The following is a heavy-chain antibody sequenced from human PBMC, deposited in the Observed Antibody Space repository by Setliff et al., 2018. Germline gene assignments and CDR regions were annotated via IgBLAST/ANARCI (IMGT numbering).Heavy chain of an antibody. CDR1: GFTFSSYS. Sequence: LRLSCAASGFTFSSYSMHWVRQTPGKGLEWVSSISPDSYYIYYADSIKGRFTISRDNAKSSLYLQMNSLRAEDTAVFYCARSPANGGHDAFDIWGQGTMVTISS. CDR3: ARSPANGGHDAFDI. J-gene: IGHJ3*02. CDR2: ISPDSYYI. V-gene: IGHV3-21*03. D-gene: IGHD6-25*01.